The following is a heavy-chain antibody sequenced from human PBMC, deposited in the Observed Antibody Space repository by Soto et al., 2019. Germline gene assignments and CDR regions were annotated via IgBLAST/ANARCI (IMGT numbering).Heavy chain of an antibody. D-gene: IGHD2-15*01. CDR1: GYTFPSYG. Sequence: ASVKVSCKAPGYTFPSYGISWVRQAPGQGLEWMGWISGYNGNTNYAQMLQGRVTMTTDTSTSTAYMELRSLRSDDTAVYYCARDDCSGGSCYRPLDYWGQGTLVTVSS. J-gene: IGHJ4*02. V-gene: IGHV1-18*01. CDR3: ARDDCSGGSCYRPLDY. CDR2: ISGYNGNT.